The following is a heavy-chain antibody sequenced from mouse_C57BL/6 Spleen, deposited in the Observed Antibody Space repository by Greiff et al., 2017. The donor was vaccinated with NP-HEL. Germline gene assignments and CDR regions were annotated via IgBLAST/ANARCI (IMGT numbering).Heavy chain of an antibody. J-gene: IGHJ3*01. V-gene: IGHV1-50*01. CDR3: ARYGTMVTTGFAY. D-gene: IGHD2-2*01. CDR1: GYTFTSYW. CDR2: IDPSDSYT. Sequence: QVQLQQPGAELVKPGASVKLSCKASGYTFTSYWMQWVKQSPGQGLEWIGEIDPSDSYTNYNQKFKGKATLTVDTSSSTAYMQLSSLTSEDSAVYYCARYGTMVTTGFAYWGQGTLVTVSA.